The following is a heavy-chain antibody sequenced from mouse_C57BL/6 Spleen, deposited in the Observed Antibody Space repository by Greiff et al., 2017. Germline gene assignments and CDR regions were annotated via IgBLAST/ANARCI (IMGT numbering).Heavy chain of an antibody. Sequence: VKLMESGAELARPGASVKLSCKASGYTFTSYGISWVKQRTGQGLEWIGEIYPRSGNTYYTEKFKGKATLTADKSSSTAYMELRSLTSEDSAVYFCASPKDSSGLDYWGQGTTLTVSS. V-gene: IGHV1-81*01. CDR2: IYPRSGNT. J-gene: IGHJ2*01. CDR3: ASPKDSSGLDY. CDR1: GYTFTSYG. D-gene: IGHD3-2*02.